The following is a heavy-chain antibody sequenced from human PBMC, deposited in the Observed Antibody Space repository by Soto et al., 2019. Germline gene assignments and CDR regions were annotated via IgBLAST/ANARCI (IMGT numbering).Heavy chain of an antibody. Sequence: QVQLVQSGAEVKKPGSSVKVSCKASGGTFSSYAISWVRQAPGQGLEWMGGIIPIFGTANYAQKFQGRVTITADKSTSTAYMELSSLRSEDTAVYYCAGDPVAGANYYYYGMDVWGQGTTVTVSS. V-gene: IGHV1-69*06. J-gene: IGHJ6*02. CDR3: AGDPVAGANYYYYGMDV. CDR1: GGTFSSYA. CDR2: IIPIFGTA. D-gene: IGHD6-19*01.